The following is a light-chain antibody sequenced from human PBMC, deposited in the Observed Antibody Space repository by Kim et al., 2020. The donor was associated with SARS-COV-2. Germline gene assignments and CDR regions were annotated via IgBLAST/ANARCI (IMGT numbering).Light chain of an antibody. J-gene: IGLJ2*01. V-gene: IGLV3-19*01. Sequence: ALGRQVRITCQGDGLRSYYASWYQQKPGQAPVLVIYGKNNRPSGIPDRFSGSSSGNTASLTITGAQAEDEADYYCNSRDSSGNHVVFGGGTQLTVL. CDR2: GKN. CDR3: NSRDSSGNHVV. CDR1: GLRSYY.